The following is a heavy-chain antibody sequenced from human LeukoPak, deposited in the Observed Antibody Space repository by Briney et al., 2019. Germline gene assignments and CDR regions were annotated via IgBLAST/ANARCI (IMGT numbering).Heavy chain of an antibody. CDR3: ATSYSSGWYSLEFDY. Sequence: ASVKVSFTASGYTFTGYYMHWVRRAPGQGLEWMGWINPNSGGTNYAQKFQGRVTMTRDTSISTAYMELSRLRSDDTAVYYCATSYSSGWYSLEFDYWGQGSIGTVSS. D-gene: IGHD6-19*01. CDR2: INPNSGGT. J-gene: IGHJ4*02. V-gene: IGHV1-2*02. CDR1: GYTFTGYY.